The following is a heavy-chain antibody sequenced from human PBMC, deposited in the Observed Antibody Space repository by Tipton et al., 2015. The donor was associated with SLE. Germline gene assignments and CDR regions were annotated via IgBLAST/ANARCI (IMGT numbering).Heavy chain of an antibody. CDR1: GGSFIGYH. D-gene: IGHD4/OR15-4a*01. J-gene: IGHJ6*02. V-gene: IGHV4-34*01. CDR3: ARGDYPYGMDV. CDR2: IKHSGST. Sequence: TLSLTCAVYGGSFIGYHWSWIRQPPGKGLEWIGEIKHSGSTNYNPSLKSRVTISVDTSKNQFSLKLSSVTAADTAVYYCARGDYPYGMDVWGQGTTVTVS.